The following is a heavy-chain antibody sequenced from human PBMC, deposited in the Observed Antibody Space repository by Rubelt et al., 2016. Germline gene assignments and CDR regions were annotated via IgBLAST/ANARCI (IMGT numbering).Heavy chain of an antibody. J-gene: IGHJ4*02. D-gene: IGHD6-19*01. CDR3: ASRYIEGKWLVRPFDY. CDR2: IYYSGST. V-gene: IGHV4-39*07. Sequence: QVQLQESGPGLVKPSETLSLTCTVSGGSISSSSYYWGWIRQPPGKGLEWIGSIYYSGSTYYNPSLKSRVTISVATSKTQFSLKLSSVTAADTAVYYCASRYIEGKWLVRPFDYWGQGTLVTVSS. CDR1: GGSISSSSYY.